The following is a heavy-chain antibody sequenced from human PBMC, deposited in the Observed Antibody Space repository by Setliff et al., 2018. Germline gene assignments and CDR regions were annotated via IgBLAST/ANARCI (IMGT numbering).Heavy chain of an antibody. Sequence: VKVSCKASGYTFTGYAMNWVRQAPGQGLEWMGWINTNTGNPTYAQGFTGRFVFSLETSVSTAYLQINSLKAADTAIYYCARAYGISWSAVDYWGQGTVVTVSS. CDR1: GYTFTGYA. J-gene: IGHJ4*02. D-gene: IGHD6-13*01. V-gene: IGHV7-4-1*02. CDR2: INTNTGNP. CDR3: ARAYGISWSAVDY.